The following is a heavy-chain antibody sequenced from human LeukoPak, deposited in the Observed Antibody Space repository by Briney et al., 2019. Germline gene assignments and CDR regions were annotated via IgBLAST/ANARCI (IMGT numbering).Heavy chain of an antibody. D-gene: IGHD2-8*02. Sequence: GGSLRLSCAASGFTFSSHSMNWVRQAPGKGLEWVSSISSSSTYMFYADSAKGRLTISRDNAKNSLYVQMNSLGAEDTAVYYCARDPGLTGSYYYMDVWGKGTTVTVSS. J-gene: IGHJ6*03. CDR1: GFTFSSHS. CDR2: ISSSSTYM. V-gene: IGHV3-21*01. CDR3: ARDPGLTGSYYYMDV.